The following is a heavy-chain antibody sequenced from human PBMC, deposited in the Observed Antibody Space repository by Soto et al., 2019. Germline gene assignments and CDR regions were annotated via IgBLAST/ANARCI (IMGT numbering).Heavy chain of an antibody. V-gene: IGHV1-2*02. CDR2: INPNSGGT. CDR3: ARLDSVVVTPIFPLNAY. D-gene: IGHD2-21*02. J-gene: IGHJ4*02. Sequence: VASVKVSCKASGYTFTGYYMHWVRQAPGQGLEWMGWINPNSGGTNYAQKFQGRVTMTRDTSISTAYMELSRLRSDDTAVYYCARLDSVVVTPIFPLNAYWGQGTLVTVSS. CDR1: GYTFTGYY.